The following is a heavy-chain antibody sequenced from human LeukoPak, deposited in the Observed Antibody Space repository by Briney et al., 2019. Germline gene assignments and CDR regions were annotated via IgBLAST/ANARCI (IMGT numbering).Heavy chain of an antibody. J-gene: IGHJ4*02. V-gene: IGHV6-1*01. D-gene: IGHD2/OR15-2a*01. CDR2: TYYKSKWYN. Sequence: SQTLSLTCAISGDSVSSNSAAWNWIRQSPSRGLEWLGRTYYKSKWYNDYAVAVKSRATINPDTSKNQFSLQLTSVTPEDTALYYCARGILGSAGFDYWGQGTLVTVSS. CDR1: GDSVSSNSAA. CDR3: ARGILGSAGFDY.